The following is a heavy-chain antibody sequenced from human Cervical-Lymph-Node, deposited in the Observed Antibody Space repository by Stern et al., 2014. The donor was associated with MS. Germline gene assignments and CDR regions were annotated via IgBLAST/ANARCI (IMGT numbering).Heavy chain of an antibody. J-gene: IGHJ6*02. CDR2: ISDVGNNK. CDR1: GFTFSSYG. V-gene: IGHV3-30*18. D-gene: IGHD3/OR15-3a*01. Sequence: VQLVESGGGVVQPGRSLTLSCAASGFTFSSYGMHWVRQAPGKGLEWVTLISDVGNNKQYADSVKGRFTISRDNSRNTLLLEMRSLRPDDTAVYYCAKGVDFWTGSTPYRGMDVWGQGTTVTVS. CDR3: AKGVDFWTGSTPYRGMDV.